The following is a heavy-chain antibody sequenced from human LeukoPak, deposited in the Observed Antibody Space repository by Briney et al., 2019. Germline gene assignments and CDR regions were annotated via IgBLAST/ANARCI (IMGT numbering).Heavy chain of an antibody. D-gene: IGHD6-19*01. J-gene: IGHJ3*02. V-gene: IGHV1-69*02. CDR3: AGGTIAVAGSGSFEI. Sequence: GASVTVSFKASGGTFITHSIGWVRQAPGQGLEWMGRIIPILNLPNYAHKFKARVTITADKSTGTAYMELSSLKYDDTGVYYCAGGTIAVAGSGSFEIWGQGTLVTVSS. CDR2: IIPILNLP. CDR1: GGTFITHS.